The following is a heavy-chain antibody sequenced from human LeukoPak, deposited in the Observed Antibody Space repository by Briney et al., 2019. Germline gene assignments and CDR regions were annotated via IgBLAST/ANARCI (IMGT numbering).Heavy chain of an antibody. J-gene: IGHJ4*02. D-gene: IGHD3-10*01. Sequence: GGSLRLSCAASGFTFTSYSMNWVRQAPGKGLEWVSYITSSGTIYYADSVKGRHTISRDNAKNSLYLQMNSLRAEDTAVYYCARDFSETLGVWGQGTLVTVSS. CDR1: GFTFTSYS. CDR3: ARDFSETLGV. V-gene: IGHV3-48*04. CDR2: ITSSGTI.